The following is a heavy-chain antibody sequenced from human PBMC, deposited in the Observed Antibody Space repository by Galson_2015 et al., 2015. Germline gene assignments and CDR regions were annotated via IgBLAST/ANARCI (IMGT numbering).Heavy chain of an antibody. CDR2: IKQDGSEE. CDR3: ARGFLGWQQLAGSIAFDI. Sequence: SLRLSCAASGFTFSSYWMSWVRQAPGKGLEWVANIKQDGSEEYYVDSVKGRFTISRDNAKNSLYLQMNSLRAEDTAVYYCARGFLGWQQLAGSIAFDIWGQGTMVTVSS. V-gene: IGHV3-7*01. CDR1: GFTFSSYW. J-gene: IGHJ3*02. D-gene: IGHD6-13*01.